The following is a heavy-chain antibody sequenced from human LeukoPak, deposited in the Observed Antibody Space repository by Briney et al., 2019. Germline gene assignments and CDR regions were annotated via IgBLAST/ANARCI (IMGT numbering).Heavy chain of an antibody. CDR3: ARQERQAFDY. J-gene: IGHJ4*02. Sequence: ASVKDSCMASRYTFTSYGLIWVRPAPGQGLEWMGWISPYSGNTNYAQKLQGRVTMTTDTSTSTAYMELRSLRSDDTAVYYCARQERQAFDYWGEGTLLTVSS. D-gene: IGHD1-1*01. CDR2: ISPYSGNT. V-gene: IGHV1-18*01. CDR1: RYTFTSYG.